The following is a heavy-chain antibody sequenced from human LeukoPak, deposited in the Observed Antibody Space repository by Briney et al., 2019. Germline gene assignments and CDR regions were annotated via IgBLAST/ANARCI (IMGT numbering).Heavy chain of an antibody. CDR3: ARERAGSGRHFDY. Sequence: PSETLSLTCTVSGGSISSYYWSWIRQPPGKGLEWIGYIYYSGSTNYNPSLKSRVTISVDTSKNQFSLKLSSVTAADTAVYYCARERAGSGRHFDYWGQGTLVTVSS. D-gene: IGHD3-10*01. CDR2: IYYSGST. CDR1: GGSISSYY. V-gene: IGHV4-59*12. J-gene: IGHJ4*02.